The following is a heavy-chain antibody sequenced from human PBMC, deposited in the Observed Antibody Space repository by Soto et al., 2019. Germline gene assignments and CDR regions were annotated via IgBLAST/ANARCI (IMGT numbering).Heavy chain of an antibody. J-gene: IGHJ6*03. V-gene: IGHV3-23*01. CDR2: ISPGGDST. D-gene: IGHD1-1*01. CDR3: AKALGNPSYSYYMDV. Sequence: EVQLLESGGGLVQPGGSLRLSCAASGFNFNIYAMTWVRQAPGKGLEWVSTISPGGDSTYFADSVKGRVTISRDNSKKPLSLQMNSLRAEDTATYFCAKALGNPSYSYYMDVWGTGTTVTVSS. CDR1: GFNFNIYA.